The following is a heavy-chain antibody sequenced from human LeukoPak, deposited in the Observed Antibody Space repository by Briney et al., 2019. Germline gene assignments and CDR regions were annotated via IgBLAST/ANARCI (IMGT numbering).Heavy chain of an antibody. CDR3: ARDFKDPLQLWLWYFDL. CDR1: GYTFTSYD. J-gene: IGHJ2*01. CDR2: MNPNSGNT. Sequence: ASVKVSCKASGYTFTSYDINWVRQATGQGLEWMAWMNPNSGNTGYAQKFQGRVTMTRNTSISTAYMELSSLRSEDTAVYYCARDFKDPLQLWLWYFDLWGRGTLVTVSS. D-gene: IGHD5-18*01. V-gene: IGHV1-8*01.